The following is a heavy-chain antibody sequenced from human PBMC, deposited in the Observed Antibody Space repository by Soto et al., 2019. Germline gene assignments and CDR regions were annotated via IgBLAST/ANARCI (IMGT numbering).Heavy chain of an antibody. CDR2: IYATGTT. D-gene: IGHD1-1*01. V-gene: IGHV4-4*07. CDR3: VRDGTKTLRDWFDP. Sequence: SDTLSLTCPVSGASISGFYWSWIRKSAGKGLEWIGRIYATGTTDYNPSLKSRVMMSVDTSKKQFSLKLRSVTAADTAVYYCVRDGTKTLRDWFDPWGQGISVTVSS. J-gene: IGHJ5*02. CDR1: GASISGFY.